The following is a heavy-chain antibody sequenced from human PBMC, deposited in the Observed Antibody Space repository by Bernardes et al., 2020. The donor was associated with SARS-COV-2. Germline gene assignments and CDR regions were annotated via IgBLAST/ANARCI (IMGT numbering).Heavy chain of an antibody. CDR2: TYASGST. D-gene: IGHD3-10*01. CDR3: AREDHMLRGRINFFDF. Sequence: SETLSLTCTVSGASINSGLYYWSWIRQPAGKGLEWIGRTYASGSTNYNPSLKSRVSISSDTSKNQFSLRLTSVTAADTAVYYCAREDHMLRGRINFFDFWGPRCLVTVSS. V-gene: IGHV4-61*02. J-gene: IGHJ4*02. CDR1: GASINSGLYY.